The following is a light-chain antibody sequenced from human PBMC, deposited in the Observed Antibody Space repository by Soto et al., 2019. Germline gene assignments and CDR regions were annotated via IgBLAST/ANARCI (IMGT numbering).Light chain of an antibody. CDR3: QHYGSSPPMT. Sequence: DIVLTQSPGILSLSPGERATLSCLASQSVSNDFLAWYQQKPGQAPRLLIYGASTRATDVPDSFSGSGSGAAFPLTSSRLEPEDFAVYYCQHYGSSPPMTFGQGTNVE. V-gene: IGKV3-20*01. CDR2: GAS. J-gene: IGKJ1*01. CDR1: QSVSNDF.